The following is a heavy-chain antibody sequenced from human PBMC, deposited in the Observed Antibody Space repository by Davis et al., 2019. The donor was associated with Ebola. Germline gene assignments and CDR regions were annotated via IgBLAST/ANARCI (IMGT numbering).Heavy chain of an antibody. D-gene: IGHD5-18*01. J-gene: IGHJ4*02. CDR3: ARANTGMVPPEIDS. V-gene: IGHV4-59*01. CDR1: GGSISSYY. Sequence: MPSETLSLTCHVSGGSISSYYWNWIRQAPGKGLEWIGDIFYNGITNYNPSLKWRLTISIDTSTNNFSLRLRSVTAADAAMYYCARANTGMVPPEIDSWGQGTKVTVSS. CDR2: IFYNGIT.